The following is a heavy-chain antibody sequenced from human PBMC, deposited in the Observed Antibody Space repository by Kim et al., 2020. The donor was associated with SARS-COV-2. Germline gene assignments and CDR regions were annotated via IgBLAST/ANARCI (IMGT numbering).Heavy chain of an antibody. CDR3: ARDEGCDSPVRGFDQ. V-gene: IGHV3-74*01. D-gene: IGHD3-22*01. CDR2: INRGVSAT. Sequence: GGSLRLSCAASGFTFSNYWMHWIRQVPGEGLVWVSSINRGVSATYYVDSVRGRFTISRDNAKNTLYLQMNSLRVDDTAVYYCARDEGCDSPVRGFDQWRQGTLVTVSS. CDR1: GFTFSNYW. J-gene: IGHJ4*02.